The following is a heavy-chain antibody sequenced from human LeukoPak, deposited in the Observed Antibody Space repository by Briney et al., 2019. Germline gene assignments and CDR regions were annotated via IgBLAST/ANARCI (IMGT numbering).Heavy chain of an antibody. J-gene: IGHJ4*02. CDR3: ARVIVVVEGANDHFDW. CDR1: GFTFSNYW. D-gene: IGHD2-2*01. CDR2: LNPDGSAK. V-gene: IGHV3-7*01. Sequence: PGGSLRLSCAASGFTFSNYWMTWVRQAPGKGLEWVANLNPDGSAKYYVDSVKGRFAISRDNARNSLYLQMNSLTADDTAVYYCARVIVVVEGANDHFDWWGQGTLATVSS.